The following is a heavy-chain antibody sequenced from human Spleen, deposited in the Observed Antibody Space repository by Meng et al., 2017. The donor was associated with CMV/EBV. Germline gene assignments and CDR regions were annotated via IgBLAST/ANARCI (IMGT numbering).Heavy chain of an antibody. J-gene: IGHJ5*02. Sequence: ASVKVSCKASGYTFTGYYVHWVRQAPGQGLEWMGWINPNSGGTNYAQKFQGRVTMTRDTSISTAYMELSRLRSDDTAVYYCARDGFSVVVPAAESGWFDPWGQGTLVTVSS. V-gene: IGHV1-2*02. CDR1: GYTFTGYY. CDR2: INPNSGGT. CDR3: ARDGFSVVVPAAESGWFDP. D-gene: IGHD2-2*01.